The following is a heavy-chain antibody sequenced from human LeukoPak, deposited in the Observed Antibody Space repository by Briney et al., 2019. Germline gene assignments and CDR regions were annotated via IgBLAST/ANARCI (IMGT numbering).Heavy chain of an antibody. V-gene: IGHV3-66*01. J-gene: IGHJ4*02. CDR3: ARNYGDYPSYFDY. Sequence: GGSLRLSCAASGFTVSSNYMTWVRQAPGKGLEWVSVIYSGGSTYYADSVKGRFTISRDNSKNTLYLQMNSLRAEDTAVYYCARNYGDYPSYFDYWGQGTLVTVSS. D-gene: IGHD4-17*01. CDR1: GFTVSSNY. CDR2: IYSGGST.